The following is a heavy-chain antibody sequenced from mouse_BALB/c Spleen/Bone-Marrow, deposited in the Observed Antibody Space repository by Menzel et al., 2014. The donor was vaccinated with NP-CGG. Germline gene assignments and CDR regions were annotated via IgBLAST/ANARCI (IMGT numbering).Heavy chain of an antibody. V-gene: IGHV5-9-2*01. CDR2: ISGDGRYT. Sequence: DVMLVESGGGLVKSGGSLKLSCAASGFSFSNYGMSWVRQTPEKRLEWVATISGDGRYTFYSDSVKGRFTISRDNAKNNLYLQLSSLRSEDTALYYCARHAYYDQTEVSFVYWGQATLVTVSA. J-gene: IGHJ3*01. CDR1: GFSFSNYG. D-gene: IGHD2-10*01. CDR3: ARHAYYDQTEVSFVY.